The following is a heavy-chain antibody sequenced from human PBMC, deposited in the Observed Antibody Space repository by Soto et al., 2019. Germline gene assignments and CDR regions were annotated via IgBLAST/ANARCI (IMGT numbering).Heavy chain of an antibody. CDR3: AKDAGGHYYYYYGMDV. D-gene: IGHD3-10*01. CDR2: ISYDGSNK. V-gene: IGHV3-30*18. CDR1: GFTFSSYG. J-gene: IGHJ6*02. Sequence: QVQLVESGGGVVQPGRSLRLSCAASGFTFSSYGMHWVRQAPGKGLEWVAVISYDGSNKYYADSVKGRFTISRDNSKNTLYLQMNSLRAEDKAVYYCAKDAGGHYYYYYGMDVWGQGTTVTVSS.